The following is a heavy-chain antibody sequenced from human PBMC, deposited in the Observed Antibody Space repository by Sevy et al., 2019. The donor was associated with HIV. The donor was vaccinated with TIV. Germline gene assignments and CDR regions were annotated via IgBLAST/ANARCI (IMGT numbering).Heavy chain of an antibody. J-gene: IGHJ4*02. CDR1: GGSISSSDSY. CDR2: IHFSGGT. V-gene: IGHV4-30-4*01. CDR3: ANKRGYSHGPFDY. D-gene: IGHD5-12*01. Sequence: SETLSLTCTVSGGSISSSDSYRSWIRQPPGKGLEWIGYIHFSGGTYYNPFLKSRVAMSVDTSERQFSLRLSFMTAADTAVYYCANKRGYSHGPFDYWGQGALVTVSS.